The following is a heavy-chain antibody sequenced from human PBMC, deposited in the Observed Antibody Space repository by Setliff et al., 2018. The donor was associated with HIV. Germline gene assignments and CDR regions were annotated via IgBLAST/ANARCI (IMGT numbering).Heavy chain of an antibody. Sequence: GGSLRLSCAASGFTFGSYSMNWVRQAPGKGLEWISSISSSSTFIHYANSVSGRFTISRDSAKNTMYLQMNSLRREDTAVYYCARVCLYNTALDSWGQGTLVTVSS. D-gene: IGHD3-3*01. V-gene: IGHV3-21*01. CDR2: ISSSSTFI. CDR1: GFTFGSYS. CDR3: ARVCLYNTALDS. J-gene: IGHJ1*01.